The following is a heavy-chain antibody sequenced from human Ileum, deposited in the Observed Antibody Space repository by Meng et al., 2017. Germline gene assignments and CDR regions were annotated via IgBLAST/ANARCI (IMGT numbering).Heavy chain of an antibody. CDR3: ARGGGSYYHFDY. D-gene: IGHD1-26*01. V-gene: IGHV6-1*01. CDR1: GDRVSSNRAA. J-gene: IGHJ4*02. CDR2: TYYRSKWFN. Sequence: QVPAQQAGPGWVKPHRTLPLTCAIPGDRVSSNRAAWTWIRQSPSRGLEWLGRTYYRSKWFNEYAVSVKSRITINPDTSENQFSLQLNSVTPEDAAVYYCARGGGSYYHFDYWGQGTLVTVSS.